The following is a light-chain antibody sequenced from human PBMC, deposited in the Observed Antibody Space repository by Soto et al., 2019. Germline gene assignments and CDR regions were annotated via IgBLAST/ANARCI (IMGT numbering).Light chain of an antibody. CDR2: GTS. CDR1: QSVGSSH. J-gene: IGKJ5*01. CDR3: QQYDDWPLT. Sequence: EIVMTQSPATLSVSPGERATLSCRASQSVGSSHLAWYQQKPGQAPRLLIYGTSTRATGIPARFSGSGSGTEFTLPISSLQSEDFALYYCQQYDDWPLTFGQGTRLEIK. V-gene: IGKV3-15*01.